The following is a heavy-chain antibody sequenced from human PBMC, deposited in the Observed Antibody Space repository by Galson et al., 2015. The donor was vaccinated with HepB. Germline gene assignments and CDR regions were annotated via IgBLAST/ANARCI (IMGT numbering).Heavy chain of an antibody. Sequence: SLRLSCAASGFTFSNAWMNWVRQAPGKGLEWVGRIKSKTGGGTTDYAAPVKGRFTISRDDSKNTLYLQMNSLKTEDTAVYYCTTGPPPYISYGSGSMRVYYYYYMDVWGKGTTVTVSS. D-gene: IGHD3-10*01. CDR2: IKSKTGGGTT. CDR3: TTGPPPYISYGSGSMRVYYYYYMDV. CDR1: GFTFSNAW. J-gene: IGHJ6*03. V-gene: IGHV3-15*07.